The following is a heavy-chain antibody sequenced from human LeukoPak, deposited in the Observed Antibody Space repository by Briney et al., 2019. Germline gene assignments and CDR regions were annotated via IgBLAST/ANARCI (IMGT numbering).Heavy chain of an antibody. D-gene: IGHD1-26*01. V-gene: IGHV3-23*01. Sequence: GGSLRLSCAASGFTFSSYAMSWVRQAPGKGLEWVSTISGSGGSTYYADSVKGRFTISRDNSKNTQFLQMTSPRADDTAVYYCAKSGSYPGGYYYYMDVWGKGTTVTASS. CDR2: ISGSGGST. CDR1: GFTFSSYA. J-gene: IGHJ6*03. CDR3: AKSGSYPGGYYYYMDV.